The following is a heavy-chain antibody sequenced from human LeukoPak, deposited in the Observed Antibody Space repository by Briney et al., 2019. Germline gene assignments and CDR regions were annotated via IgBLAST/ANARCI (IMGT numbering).Heavy chain of an antibody. CDR3: ARDAYYYDSSGYYYNYYGMDV. CDR1: GYTFTGYY. J-gene: IGHJ6*02. CDR2: INPNSGGT. Sequence: GASVKVSCKASGYTFTGYYMHWVRQAPGQGLEWMGWINPNSGGTNYAQKFQGRVTMTRDTSISTAYMELSRLRSDDTAVYYCARDAYYYDSSGYYYNYYGMDVWGQGTTATVSS. V-gene: IGHV1-2*02. D-gene: IGHD3-22*01.